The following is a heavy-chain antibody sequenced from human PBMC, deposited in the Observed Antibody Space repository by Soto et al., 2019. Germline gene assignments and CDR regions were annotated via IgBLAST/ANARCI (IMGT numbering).Heavy chain of an antibody. CDR3: ARDGRVEQWLVPIVGATGLTDY. Sequence: GGSLRLSCAASGFTFSSYSMNWVRQAPGKGLEWVSSISSSSSYIYYADSVKGRFTISRDNAKNSLYLQMNSLRAEDTAVYYCARDGRVEQWLVPIVGATGLTDYWGQGTLVTVSS. CDR2: ISSSSSYI. D-gene: IGHD1-26*01. V-gene: IGHV3-21*01. J-gene: IGHJ4*02. CDR1: GFTFSSYS.